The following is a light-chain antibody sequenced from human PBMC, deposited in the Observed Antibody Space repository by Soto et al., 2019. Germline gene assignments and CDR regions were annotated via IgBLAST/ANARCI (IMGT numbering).Light chain of an antibody. V-gene: IGKV4-1*01. CDR1: QSLLHSSDNRNY. CDR3: QQYGGSPLWT. CDR2: WAS. Sequence: EIVMAQFPETLAVSVGERATIKCRSSQSLLHSSDNRNYLTWYQQKPGQPPKLLIYWASTRQSGVPDRFSGSGSGTDFTLTISRLEPEDFAVYYCQQYGGSPLWTFGQGTKVEIK. J-gene: IGKJ1*01.